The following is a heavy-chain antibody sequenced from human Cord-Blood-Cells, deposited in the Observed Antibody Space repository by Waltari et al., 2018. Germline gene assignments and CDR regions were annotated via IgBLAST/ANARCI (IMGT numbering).Heavy chain of an antibody. CDR3: ARAGIWDDNWFDP. CDR2: IYHSGST. V-gene: IGHV4-38-2*02. Sequence: QVQLQESGPGLVKPSETLSLTCTVSGSSISSAYYWGWLRQPPGKGLEWIGSIYHSGSTYYNPSLKSRVTISVDTSKNQFSLKLSSVTAADTAVYYCARAGIWDDNWFDPWGQGTLVTVSS. D-gene: IGHD2-15*01. CDR1: GSSISSAYY. J-gene: IGHJ5*02.